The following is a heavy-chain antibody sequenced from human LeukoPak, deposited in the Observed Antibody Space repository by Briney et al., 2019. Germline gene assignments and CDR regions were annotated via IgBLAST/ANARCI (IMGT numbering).Heavy chain of an antibody. J-gene: IGHJ4*02. D-gene: IGHD3-10*01. CDR2: MSISGSTI. Sequence: GGCLRLSCAASGFTFSNYEMNWVRQAPGQGLEWVSYMSISGSTIYYADSVKGRFTISRANAKKSLYLQMNSLRAEDTAVYYCARALYGSGSYSDYWGQGTLVTVPS. CDR3: ARALYGSGSYSDY. V-gene: IGHV3-48*03. CDR1: GFTFSNYE.